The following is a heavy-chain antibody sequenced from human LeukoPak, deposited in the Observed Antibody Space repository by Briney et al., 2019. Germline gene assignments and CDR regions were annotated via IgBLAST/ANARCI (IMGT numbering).Heavy chain of an antibody. V-gene: IGHV4-59*11. CDR1: GGSISSHY. Sequence: SETLSLTCTVSGGSISSHYWSWIRQPPGKGLEWIGYIYYSGSTNYNPSLKSRVTISVDTSKNQFSLKLSSVTAADTAVYYCARADRNHYYDSSGYTFWYGGQGTLVTVSS. J-gene: IGHJ4*02. D-gene: IGHD3-22*01. CDR3: ARADRNHYYDSSGYTFWY. CDR2: IYYSGST.